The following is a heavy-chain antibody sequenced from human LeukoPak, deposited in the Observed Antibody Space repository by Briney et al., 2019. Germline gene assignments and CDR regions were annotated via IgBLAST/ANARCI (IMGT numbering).Heavy chain of an antibody. CDR1: GVSISSYC. CDR3: ARDSVGFDY. V-gene: IGHV4-4*07. J-gene: IGHJ4*02. CDR2: VYTSGSA. Sequence: SETLSLTCSVSGVSISSYCWCWIRQPPGKGLEWLGCVYTSGSASYNPSLKSRVTMSVDTSKKQFSLKLSSVTAADTAVDYCARDSVGFDYWGQGTLVTVSS. D-gene: IGHD5/OR15-5a*01.